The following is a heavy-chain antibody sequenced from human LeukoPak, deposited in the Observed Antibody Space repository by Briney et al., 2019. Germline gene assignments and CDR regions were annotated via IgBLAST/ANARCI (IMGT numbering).Heavy chain of an antibody. Sequence: PSETLSLTCAVYGGSFSGYYWSWIRQPPGKGLEWIGEINHSGSTNYNPSLKSRVTISVDTSKNQFSLKLSSVTAADTAVYYCASPPYYYDSSGLWGQGTLVTVSS. CDR2: INHSGST. D-gene: IGHD3-22*01. CDR3: ASPPYYYDSSGL. V-gene: IGHV4-34*01. CDR1: GGSFSGYY. J-gene: IGHJ4*02.